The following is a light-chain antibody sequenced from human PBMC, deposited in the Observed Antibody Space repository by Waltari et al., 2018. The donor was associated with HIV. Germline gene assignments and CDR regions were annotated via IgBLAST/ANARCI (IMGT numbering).Light chain of an antibody. Sequence: SSELTQPPSVSVSPGQTAIITCSGDKLGDKYASWYQQRPGQSPVLVSYQDAKRPSGIPERFSGSNSGNTATLTISGTQPMDEADYYCQGWDSSTPIFGGGTNLSVL. CDR3: QGWDSSTPI. CDR1: KLGDKY. CDR2: QDA. J-gene: IGLJ2*01. V-gene: IGLV3-1*01.